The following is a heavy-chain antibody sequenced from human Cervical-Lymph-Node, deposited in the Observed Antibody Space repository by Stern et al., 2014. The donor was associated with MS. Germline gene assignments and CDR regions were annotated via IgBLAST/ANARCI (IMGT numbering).Heavy chain of an antibody. CDR3: ARHDSVPRPSQLYSARDRGPGYFDY. J-gene: IGHJ4*02. V-gene: IGHV4-39*01. CDR2: IYYSGIT. CDR1: GCSISSRPYY. D-gene: IGHD1-26*01. Sequence: QLQLQESGPGLVKPSETLSLTCTVSGCSISSRPYYWVRIRQPPGKGLEWIGNIYYSGITYYTPSLTGRVTISIYHSTNPFSPNLSSVTAADTAVYYCARHDSVPRPSQLYSARDRGPGYFDYWGQGTLVTVSS.